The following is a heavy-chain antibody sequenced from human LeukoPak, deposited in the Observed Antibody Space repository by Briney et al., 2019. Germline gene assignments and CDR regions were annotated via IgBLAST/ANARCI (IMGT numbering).Heavy chain of an antibody. D-gene: IGHD1-26*01. J-gene: IGHJ5*02. CDR1: GYTFTSYY. Sequence: ASVKVSCKASGYTFTSYYMHWVRQAPGQGLEWMGIINPSGGSTSYAQKFQGRVTMTRDTSISTAYMELSRLRSDDTAVYYCARDRKATPGYNWFDPWGQGTLVTVSS. CDR3: ARDRKATPGYNWFDP. V-gene: IGHV1-46*01. CDR2: INPSGGST.